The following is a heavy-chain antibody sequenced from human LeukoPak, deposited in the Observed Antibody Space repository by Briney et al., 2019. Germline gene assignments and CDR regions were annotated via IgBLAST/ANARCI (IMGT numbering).Heavy chain of an antibody. Sequence: GGSLRLSCAASGFTFSSYAMSWVRQAPGKGLEWVSAISGSGGSTYYADSVKGRFTISRDNSKNTLYLQMNSLRAEATAVYYCAKDMRFDWTPYYFDYWGQGTLVTVSS. J-gene: IGHJ4*02. CDR2: ISGSGGST. CDR1: GFTFSSYA. D-gene: IGHD3-9*01. CDR3: AKDMRFDWTPYYFDY. V-gene: IGHV3-23*01.